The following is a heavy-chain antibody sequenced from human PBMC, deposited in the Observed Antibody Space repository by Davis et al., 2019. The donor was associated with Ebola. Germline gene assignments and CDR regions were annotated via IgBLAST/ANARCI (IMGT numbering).Heavy chain of an antibody. CDR2: IKTDGSMT. CDR3: AREGRIFGCDY. V-gene: IGHV3-74*01. D-gene: IGHD3-3*01. CDR1: GFSFSSYW. J-gene: IGHJ4*02. Sequence: PGGSLRLSCAASGFSFSSYWMHWVRQAPGKGLVWVSRIKTDGSMTGYGASVQGRFTISRDNAKNTLYLQMNDLRAEDTAVYYCAREGRIFGCDYWGQGALVTVSS.